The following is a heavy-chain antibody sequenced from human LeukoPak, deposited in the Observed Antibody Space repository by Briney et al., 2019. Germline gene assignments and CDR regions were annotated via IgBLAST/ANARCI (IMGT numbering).Heavy chain of an antibody. Sequence: GGSLRLSCAASGFTVSSNYMSWVRQAPGKGLEWVGRIKSKTDGGTTDYAAPVKGRFTISRDDSKNTLYLQMNSLKTEDTAVYYCTSSGSYYNVDDYWGQGTLVTVSS. V-gene: IGHV3-15*01. D-gene: IGHD3-10*01. J-gene: IGHJ4*02. CDR3: TSSGSYYNVDDY. CDR2: IKSKTDGGTT. CDR1: GFTVSSNY.